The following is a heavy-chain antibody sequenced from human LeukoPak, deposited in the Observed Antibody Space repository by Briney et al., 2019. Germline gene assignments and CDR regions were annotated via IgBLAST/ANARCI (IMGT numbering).Heavy chain of an antibody. V-gene: IGHV3-30*02. CDR1: GFTFNSYG. CDR3: PRATTGYFDY. CDR2: IGYDGTDK. D-gene: IGHD1-26*01. Sequence: PGGSLRLSCAASGFTFNSYGMHWVRQAPGKGLEWVAYIGYDGTDKYYADSVKGRFTISRDNSKNTFYLQMNSLRTEDTAVYHCPRATTGYFDYWGQGTLVTVSS. J-gene: IGHJ4*02.